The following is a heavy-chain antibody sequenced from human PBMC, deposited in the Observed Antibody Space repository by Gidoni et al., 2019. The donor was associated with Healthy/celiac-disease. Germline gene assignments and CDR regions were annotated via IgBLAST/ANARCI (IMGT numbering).Heavy chain of an antibody. J-gene: IGHJ3*02. Sequence: QVPLQESGPGLVKPPETLSLTCTVSGGSISSYYWSWIRQPPGKGLEWIGYIYYSGRNNYNPSLKSRFTRSVDTSKNQFSLKLSSVTAADTAVYYCARGEELLLAFDIWGQGTMVTVSS. CDR3: ARGEELLLAFDI. CDR2: IYYSGRN. CDR1: GGSISSYY. D-gene: IGHD1-26*01. V-gene: IGHV4-59*01.